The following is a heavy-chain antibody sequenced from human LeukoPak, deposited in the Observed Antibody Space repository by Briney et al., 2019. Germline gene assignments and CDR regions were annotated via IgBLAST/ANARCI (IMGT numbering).Heavy chain of an antibody. D-gene: IGHD6-19*01. CDR2: ISGSGGST. V-gene: IGHV3-23*01. Sequence: QTGGSLRLSCAASGFTFSSYAMSWVRQAPGKGLEWVSAISGSGGSTYYADSVKGRFTISRDNSKNTLYLQMNSLRAEDTAVYYCAKDVRRSSGWSPHNWFDPWGQGTLVTVSS. CDR1: GFTFSSYA. CDR3: AKDVRRSSGWSPHNWFDP. J-gene: IGHJ5*02.